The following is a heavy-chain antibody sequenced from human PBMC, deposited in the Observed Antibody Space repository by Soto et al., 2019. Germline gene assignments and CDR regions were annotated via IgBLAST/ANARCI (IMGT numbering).Heavy chain of an antibody. Sequence: QLQLQESGPGLVKPSETLSLTCTVSGGSISSFNYFWGWIRQPPGKGLEWIGSLYYSGNTYYNPSLQSRVTISVDTSKKQCTLPLRSVTAADTAVYYCARGGGSTFNWFDPWGQGTLSPSPQ. CDR1: GGSISSFNYF. J-gene: IGHJ5*02. V-gene: IGHV4-39*01. D-gene: IGHD2-15*01. CDR2: LYYSGNT. CDR3: ARGGGSTFNWFDP.